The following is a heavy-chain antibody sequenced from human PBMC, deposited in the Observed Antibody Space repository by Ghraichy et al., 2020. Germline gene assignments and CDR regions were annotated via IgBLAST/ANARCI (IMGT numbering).Heavy chain of an antibody. D-gene: IGHD2-2*01. J-gene: IGHJ4*02. CDR3: ARDWGYCRGTNCYASFDY. V-gene: IGHV3-48*02. CDR1: GFNFSPHG. CDR2: ISGDNNIR. Sequence: GGSLRLSCAASGFNFSPHGMNWVRQAPGRGLEWVSFISGDNNIRGNADSVEGRFTISRDNAKNSLYLQMNSLRDEDTAVYYCARDWGYCRGTNCYASFDYWGQGTMVTVSS.